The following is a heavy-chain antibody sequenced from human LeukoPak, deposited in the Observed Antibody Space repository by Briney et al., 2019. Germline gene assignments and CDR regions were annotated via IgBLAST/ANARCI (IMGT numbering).Heavy chain of an antibody. V-gene: IGHV4-4*02. CDR1: GGSISSDNW. CDR2: IYHSGRA. Sequence: SETLSLTCAVSGGSISSDNWWLWARQPPGKGLEWIGEIYHSGRANYNPSLKSRVNMSVDKSKNQFSLSLSSVTAADTAVYHCARGLYGSDSYWGQGNLVTVSS. D-gene: IGHD6-19*01. J-gene: IGHJ4*02. CDR3: ARGLYGSDSY.